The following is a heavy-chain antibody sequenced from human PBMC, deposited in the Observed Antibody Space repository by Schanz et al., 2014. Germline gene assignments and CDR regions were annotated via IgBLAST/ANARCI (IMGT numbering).Heavy chain of an antibody. J-gene: IGHJ5*01. CDR3: AKDLYNYGIFDS. D-gene: IGHD3-16*01. CDR2: MSGSGSTA. V-gene: IGHV3-23*04. Sequence: EVQLVESGGGLVRPGGSLRLSCTTSGLIFSTYTLNWVRQAPGKGLEWISGMSGSGSTADYADSVKGRFTISRDNSRKTLYLQMNSLRADDTAVYYCAKDLYNYGIFDSWGQGTLVNVSS. CDR1: GLIFSTYT.